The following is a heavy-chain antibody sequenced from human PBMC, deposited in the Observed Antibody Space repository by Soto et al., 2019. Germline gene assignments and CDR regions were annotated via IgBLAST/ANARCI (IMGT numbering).Heavy chain of an antibody. D-gene: IGHD5-12*01. CDR1: GFTFSSYA. Sequence: PGGSLRLSCAASGFTFSSYAMSWVRQAPGKGLEWVSTISGSGFATYYADSVKGRFTISRDISKNTLYLQMNSLRAEDTAVYYWAKGPSVAQTPWDYWGQGTLVTVSS. V-gene: IGHV3-23*01. CDR2: ISGSGFAT. CDR3: AKGPSVAQTPWDY. J-gene: IGHJ4*02.